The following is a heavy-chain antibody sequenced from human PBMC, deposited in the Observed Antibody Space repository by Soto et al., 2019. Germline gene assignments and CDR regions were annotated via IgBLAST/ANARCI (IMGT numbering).Heavy chain of an antibody. CDR2: ISYDETNK. J-gene: IGHJ4*02. CDR3: ARDSPPSDY. CDR1: GFIFSGYG. Sequence: QLVESGGGVVQPGRSLRLSCSASGFIFSGYGMHWVRQAPGKGLEWVAVISYDETNKYYADSVKGRFTISRDNSKNTVFLQASSLRDDDTGVYYCARDSPPSDYWGQGTLVTVSS. V-gene: IGHV3-33*05.